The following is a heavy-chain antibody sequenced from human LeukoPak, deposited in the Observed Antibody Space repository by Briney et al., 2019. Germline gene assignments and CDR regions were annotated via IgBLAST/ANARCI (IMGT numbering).Heavy chain of an antibody. D-gene: IGHD3-9*01. J-gene: IGHJ4*02. CDR2: ISYDGSNE. Sequence: GGSLRLSCAASGFTFSSYAMHWVRQAPGRGLEWVAVISYDGSNEYYADSVKGRFTISRDNSKNTLYLQMNSLRAEDTAVYYCARDLYYDILTGPDYWGQGTLVTVSS. V-gene: IGHV3-30*04. CDR3: ARDLYYDILTGPDY. CDR1: GFTFSSYA.